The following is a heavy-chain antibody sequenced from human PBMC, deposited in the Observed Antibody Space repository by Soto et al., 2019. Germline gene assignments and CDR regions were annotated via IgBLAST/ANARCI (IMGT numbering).Heavy chain of an antibody. J-gene: IGHJ3*01. CDR3: ARSPLSYDYVRQTWREVGDSFDV. V-gene: IGHV4-34*12. CDR2: LIHGGST. CDR1: NSSLGAFH. Sequence: SETLSLTCAIYNSSLGAFHWTWIRQPPGKGLEWIGGLIHGGSTNYNPSLKSRVTFSLDTSKSQFSLHVMSVTAADTAVYYCARSPLSYDYVRQTWREVGDSFDVWGRGTSVTVSS. D-gene: IGHD3-10*02.